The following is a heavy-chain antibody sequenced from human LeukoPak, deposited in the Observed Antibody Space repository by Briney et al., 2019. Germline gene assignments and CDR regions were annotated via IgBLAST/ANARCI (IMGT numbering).Heavy chain of an antibody. D-gene: IGHD6-13*01. CDR2: FDPEDGET. CDR1: GYTLTELS. V-gene: IGHV1-24*01. CDR3: TRRPYSSSWYYFDY. Sequence: ASVKVSCKVSGYTLTELSMHWVRQAPGKGLEWMGGFDPEDGETIYAQKFQGRVTMTEDTSTDTAYMELSSLRPEDTAVYYCTRRPYSSSWYYFDYWGQGTLVTVSS. J-gene: IGHJ4*02.